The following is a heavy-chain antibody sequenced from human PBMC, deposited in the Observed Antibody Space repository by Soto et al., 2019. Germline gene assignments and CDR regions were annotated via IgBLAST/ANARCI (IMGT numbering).Heavy chain of an antibody. CDR2: IYYSGST. D-gene: IGHD6-6*01. CDR3: ARENGSSTYYYGMDV. CDR1: GGSISSGDYY. V-gene: IGHV4-30-4*01. J-gene: IGHJ6*02. Sequence: PSETLSLTCTVSGGSISSGDYYWSWIRQPPGKGLEWIGYIYYSGSTYYNPSLKSRVTISVDTSKNQFSLKLSSVTAADTAVYYCARENGSSTYYYGMDVWGQGTTVTVSS.